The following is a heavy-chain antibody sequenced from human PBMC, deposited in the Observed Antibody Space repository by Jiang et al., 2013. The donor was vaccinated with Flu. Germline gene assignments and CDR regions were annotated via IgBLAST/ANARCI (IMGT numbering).Heavy chain of an antibody. CDR2: ISPYNGNT. CDR1: GYIFRSYG. J-gene: IGHJ4*02. D-gene: IGHD2-21*01. Sequence: SGAEVKKPGASVKVSCKASGYIFRSYGITWARQAPGQGLEWMAWISPYNGNTNYAQKFQGRVTLTTEPATRTAYMELRSLRSDDTAVYYCARVPTKMVVIAIRNLYYFDYWGQGTLVTVSS. V-gene: IGHV1-18*04. CDR3: ARVPTKMVVIAIRNLYYFDY.